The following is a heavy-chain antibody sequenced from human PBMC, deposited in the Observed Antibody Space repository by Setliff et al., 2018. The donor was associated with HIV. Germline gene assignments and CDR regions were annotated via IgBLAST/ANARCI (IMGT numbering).Heavy chain of an antibody. J-gene: IGHJ6*03. V-gene: IGHV4-61*09. CDR1: GGSISSDTYH. CDR3: ARTVRREFRTNVGDHYYFYMDV. D-gene: IGHD3-3*01. CDR2: TYSSGST. Sequence: PSETLSLTCTVSGGSISSDTYHYSWIRQPAGKGLEWIGQTYSSGSTKCNPSLKSRVTISVDTSKNQFSLTLSSVTAADTAMYYCARTVRREFRTNVGDHYYFYMDVWAKAPRSPS.